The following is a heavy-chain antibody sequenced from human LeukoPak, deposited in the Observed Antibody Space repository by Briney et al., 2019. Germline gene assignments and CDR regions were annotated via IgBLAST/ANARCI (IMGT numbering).Heavy chain of an antibody. CDR3: ARGVRRRPDAFDV. CDR2: IYSGGST. CDR1: GFTVSSNY. J-gene: IGHJ3*01. D-gene: IGHD6-25*01. Sequence: GGSLRLSCAASGFTVSSNYMSWVRQAPGKGLEWVSVIYSGGSTYYADSVKGRFTISRDNSKNTLYLQMNSLRAEDTAVYYCARGVRRRPDAFDVWGQGTMVTVSS. V-gene: IGHV3-66*01.